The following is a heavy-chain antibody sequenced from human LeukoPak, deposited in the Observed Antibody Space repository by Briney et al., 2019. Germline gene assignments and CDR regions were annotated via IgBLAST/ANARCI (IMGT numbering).Heavy chain of an antibody. J-gene: IGHJ6*02. CDR1: GFSFSSYA. Sequence: GGSLRLSCAASGFSFSSYAMSWVRQAPGKGPEWVSDISGSGPNTYYADSVKGRFTISRDNSKNTLDPQMNSLRAEDTAIYYCAKWRRYCSGGSCYEGDYGLDVWGQGTTVTVSS. V-gene: IGHV3-23*01. D-gene: IGHD2-15*01. CDR3: AKWRRYCSGGSCYEGDYGLDV. CDR2: ISGSGPNT.